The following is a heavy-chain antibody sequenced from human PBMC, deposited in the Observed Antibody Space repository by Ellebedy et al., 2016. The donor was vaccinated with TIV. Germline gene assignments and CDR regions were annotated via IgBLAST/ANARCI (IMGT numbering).Heavy chain of an antibody. V-gene: IGHV3-7*03. CDR3: ARGRNYILN. D-gene: IGHD3-16*01. CDR1: GFTFSSYW. Sequence: GESLKISCAASGFTFSSYWMSWVRQAPGKGLEWVANIKKDGSEKYYVDSVKGRFTISRDNAKSSLYLQMNSLRAEDMAIYYCARGRNYILNWGQGTLVTVSS. CDR2: IKKDGSEK. J-gene: IGHJ4*02.